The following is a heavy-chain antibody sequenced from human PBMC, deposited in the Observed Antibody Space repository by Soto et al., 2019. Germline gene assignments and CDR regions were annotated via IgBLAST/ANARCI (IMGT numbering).Heavy chain of an antibody. CDR2: IYYSGST. Sequence: PSETLSLTCTVSGGSISSSSYYWGWIRQPPGKGLEWIGSIYYSGSTYYNPSLKSRVTISVDTSKNQFSLKLSSVTAADTAVYYCARHRAAAPPWRSFDPWGQGTLVTVS. CDR1: GGSISSSSYY. CDR3: ARHRAAAPPWRSFDP. J-gene: IGHJ5*02. D-gene: IGHD6-13*01. V-gene: IGHV4-39*01.